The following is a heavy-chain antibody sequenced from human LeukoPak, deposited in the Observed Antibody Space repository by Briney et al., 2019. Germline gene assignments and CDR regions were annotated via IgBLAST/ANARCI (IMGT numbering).Heavy chain of an antibody. Sequence: SVKVSCKASGGTFSSYAISWVRQAPGQGLEWMGRIIPTFGTANYAQKFQGRVTITTDESTSTAYMELSSLRSEDTAVYYCARDREYYYDSSGYYYHDYWGQGTLVTVSS. CDR1: GGTFSSYA. D-gene: IGHD3-22*01. CDR2: IIPTFGTA. V-gene: IGHV1-69*05. J-gene: IGHJ4*02. CDR3: ARDREYYYDSSGYYYHDY.